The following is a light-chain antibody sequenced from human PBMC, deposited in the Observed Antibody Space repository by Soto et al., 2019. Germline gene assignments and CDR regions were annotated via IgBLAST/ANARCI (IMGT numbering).Light chain of an antibody. V-gene: IGKV3-11*01. CDR3: QQRINWPPMFT. CDR2: DAS. CDR1: QSVSSY. J-gene: IGKJ2*01. Sequence: EIVLTQSPPTLSLSPGESATLSCRASQSVSSYLSWYQQKPGQAPRLVIYDASNRATGIPPRFSGSRSGTDFTLTISSLEPEDFALYYCQQRINWPPMFTFGQGTKLEIK.